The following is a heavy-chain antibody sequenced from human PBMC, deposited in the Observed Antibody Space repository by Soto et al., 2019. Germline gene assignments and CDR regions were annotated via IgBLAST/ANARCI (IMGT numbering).Heavy chain of an antibody. J-gene: IGHJ5*02. Sequence: PGESVKISCXGPGHLFNNHWIGWVRQTPGKGLEWMGLIFTRDSETKTSPSFQGHVSFSVDNSINTVYLQWTSLKTTDTGIYFCARGYFDSGHGYDLWGQGTLVTVSS. D-gene: IGHD3-10*01. V-gene: IGHV5-51*01. CDR2: IFTRDSET. CDR1: GHLFNNHW. CDR3: ARGYFDSGHGYDL.